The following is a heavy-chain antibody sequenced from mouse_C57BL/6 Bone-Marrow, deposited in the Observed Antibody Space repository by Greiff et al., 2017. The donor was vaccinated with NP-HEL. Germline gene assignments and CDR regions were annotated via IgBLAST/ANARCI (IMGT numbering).Heavy chain of an antibody. V-gene: IGHV1-15*01. CDR1: GYTFTDYE. Sequence: QVQLQHSGAELVRPGASVTLSCKASGYTFTDYEMHWVKQTPVHGLEWIGAIDPETGGTAYNQKFKGKAILTADKSSSTAYMELRSLTSEDSAVYYCTRWGMVTTRYFDVWGTGTTVTVSS. CDR2: IDPETGGT. CDR3: TRWGMVTTRYFDV. D-gene: IGHD2-2*01. J-gene: IGHJ1*03.